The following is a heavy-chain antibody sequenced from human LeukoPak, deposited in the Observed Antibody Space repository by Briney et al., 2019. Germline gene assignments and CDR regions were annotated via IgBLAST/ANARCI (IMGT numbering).Heavy chain of an antibody. CDR3: ARARSVSSTWDY. D-gene: IGHD6-13*01. CDR2: ISPYSGNT. J-gene: IGHJ4*02. Sequence: ASVKVSCKASGYTFTSYGISWVRQAPGQGLEWMGWISPYSGNTNYAQKLQGRVTITADTSTSTAYMELRSLISDDTAVYHCARARSVSSTWDYWGQGTLVTASS. V-gene: IGHV1-18*01. CDR1: GYTFTSYG.